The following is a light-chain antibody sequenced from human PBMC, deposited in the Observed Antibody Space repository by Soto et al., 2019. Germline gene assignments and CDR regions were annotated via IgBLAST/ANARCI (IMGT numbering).Light chain of an antibody. V-gene: IGKV3-20*01. Sequence: EIVLTQSPGTLSLSPGERATISCRASQSVSSSSLAWYQQEPGQAPRLLMFGASSRATGIPDRFSGSGSGTDFTLTISRLEPEDFAVYYCQQYGSSPRTFGQGTKVDIK. J-gene: IGKJ1*01. CDR2: GAS. CDR3: QQYGSSPRT. CDR1: QSVSSSS.